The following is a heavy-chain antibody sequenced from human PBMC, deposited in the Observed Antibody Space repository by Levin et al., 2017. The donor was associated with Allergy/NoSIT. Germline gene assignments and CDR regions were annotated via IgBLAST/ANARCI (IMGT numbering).Heavy chain of an antibody. D-gene: IGHD2-2*01. CDR1: GGSISSSGYY. Sequence: PSETLSLTCIVSGGSISSSGYYWGWIRQPPGKGLEWIGTIYYSGTTYYNPSLKSRVTISVDTSKNQFSLKLSSVTAADTAVYYCARERSACTSSTGYGIDYWGQGTRVTASS. J-gene: IGHJ4*02. V-gene: IGHV4-39*01. CDR2: IYYSGTT. CDR3: ARERSACTSSTGYGIDY.